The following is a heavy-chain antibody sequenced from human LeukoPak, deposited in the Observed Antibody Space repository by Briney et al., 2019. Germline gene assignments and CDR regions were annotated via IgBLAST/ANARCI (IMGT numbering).Heavy chain of an antibody. V-gene: IGHV5-51*01. CDR2: IYPGDSDT. CDR3: ARQKDYYDSSGYYYVGDAFDI. CDR1: GYNFTSYW. J-gene: IGHJ3*02. Sequence: GESLKISCKGSGYNFTSYWSGWVRQMPGKGLEWMGIIYPGDSDTRYSPSFQGQVTISADKSISTAYLQWSSLKASDTAMYYCARQKDYYDSSGYYYVGDAFDIWGQGTMVTVSS. D-gene: IGHD3-22*01.